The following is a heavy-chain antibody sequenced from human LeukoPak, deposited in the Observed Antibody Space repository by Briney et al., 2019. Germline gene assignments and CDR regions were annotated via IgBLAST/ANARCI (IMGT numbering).Heavy chain of an antibody. CDR2: ISGSGGST. V-gene: IGHV3-23*01. D-gene: IGHD2-2*01. CDR3: ATAIDGAAAHFDY. Sequence: GGSLRLSCAASGFTFSSYAMSWVRQAPGKGLEWVSAISGSGGSTYYADSVKGRFTISRDNSKNTLYLQMNNLRAEDTAVYYCATAIDGAAAHFDYWGQGTLVTVSS. J-gene: IGHJ4*02. CDR1: GFTFSSYA.